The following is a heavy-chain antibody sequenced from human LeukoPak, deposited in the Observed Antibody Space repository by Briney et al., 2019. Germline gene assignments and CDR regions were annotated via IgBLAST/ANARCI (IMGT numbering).Heavy chain of an antibody. CDR2: IWYDGSNI. CDR1: GFTFSTYG. J-gene: IGHJ6*02. CDR3: ARDVGVIKYYYGMDV. D-gene: IGHD3-10*01. Sequence: PGRSLRLSCATSGFTFSTYGMNWVRQAPGKGLEGVGVIWYDGSNIHYADSVKGRFTISRDNSKNTLYLQMSSLRAEDTAVYYCARDVGVIKYYYGMDVWGQGTTVTVS. V-gene: IGHV3-33*01.